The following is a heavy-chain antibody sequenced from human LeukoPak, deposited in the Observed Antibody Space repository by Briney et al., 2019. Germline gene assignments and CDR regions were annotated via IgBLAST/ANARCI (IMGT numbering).Heavy chain of an antibody. Sequence: SETLSLTCTVSGGSISSSSYFWGWIRQPPVKGLEWLGIIYYSGTTYYNPSLKSRVTISVDTSKNQFSLKLSSVTAADTAVYYCARRGLYGSSPFDSWGQGTLVTVSS. CDR2: IYYSGTT. V-gene: IGHV4-39*01. J-gene: IGHJ5*01. CDR3: ARRGLYGSSPFDS. CDR1: GGSISSSSYF. D-gene: IGHD2-2*01.